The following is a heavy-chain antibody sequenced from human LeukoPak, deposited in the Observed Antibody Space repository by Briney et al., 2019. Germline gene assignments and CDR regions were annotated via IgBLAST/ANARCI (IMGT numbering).Heavy chain of an antibody. Sequence: GGSLRLSCAASGFTFSSYSMNWVRQAPGKGLEWVSSISSSSSYIYYADSVKGRFTISRDNAKNSLYLQMNSLRAEDTAVYYCARGRIQLWRSDYYYMDVWGKGTTATVSS. CDR2: ISSSSSYI. D-gene: IGHD5-18*01. CDR3: ARGRIQLWRSDYYYMDV. CDR1: GFTFSSYS. J-gene: IGHJ6*03. V-gene: IGHV3-21*01.